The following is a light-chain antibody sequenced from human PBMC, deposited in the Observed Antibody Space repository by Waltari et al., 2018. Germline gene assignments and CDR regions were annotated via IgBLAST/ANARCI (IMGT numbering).Light chain of an antibody. J-gene: IGKJ4*01. CDR1: QGIGSF. V-gene: IGKV3-11*01. CDR2: DAS. Sequence: EIVLTQSPATLSLSPGERATPSCRASQGIGSFLAWYQQRPGQAPRLLIYDASNRATGIPARFSGSGSGTDFTLTLSSLEPEDFAVYYCQQRSNWPPTFGGGTKVEIK. CDR3: QQRSNWPPT.